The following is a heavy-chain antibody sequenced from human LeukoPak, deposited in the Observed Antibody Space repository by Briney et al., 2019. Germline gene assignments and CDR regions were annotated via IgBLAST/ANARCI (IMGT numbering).Heavy chain of an antibody. V-gene: IGHV3-23*01. D-gene: IGHD5-12*01. J-gene: IGHJ4*02. Sequence: PGGSLRLSCAASGFTFSSYAMSWVRRAPGKGLEWVSAISGSGGSTYYADSVKGRFTISRDNSKNTLYLQMNSLRAEDTAVYYCAKAQYSGYDLFDYWGQGTLVTVSS. CDR3: AKAQYSGYDLFDY. CDR1: GFTFSSYA. CDR2: ISGSGGST.